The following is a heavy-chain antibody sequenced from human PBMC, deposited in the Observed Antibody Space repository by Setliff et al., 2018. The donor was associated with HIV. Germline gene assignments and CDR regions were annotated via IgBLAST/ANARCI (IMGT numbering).Heavy chain of an antibody. CDR1: GGSINNYY. Sequence: SETLSLTCTVSGGSINNYYWSWIRQPAGKGLEWIGRIYTSGSTNYNPSLKSRVTISVDTSKNQFSLKLSSVTAADTAVYYCARDKGGQYYDSSDYWDWYLDLWGRGTLVTVSS. V-gene: IGHV4-4*07. CDR3: ARDKGGQYYDSSDYWDWYLDL. J-gene: IGHJ2*01. D-gene: IGHD3-22*01. CDR2: IYTSGST.